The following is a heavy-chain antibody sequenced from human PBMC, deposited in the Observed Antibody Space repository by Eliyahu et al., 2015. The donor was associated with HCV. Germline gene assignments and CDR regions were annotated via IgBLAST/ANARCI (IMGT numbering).Heavy chain of an antibody. CDR3: ASGGGGIAVTGTGGWFDP. D-gene: IGHD6-19*01. CDR2: XHYSGST. J-gene: IGHJ5*02. Sequence: QVQLQESGPGLVKPSETLSLXXTVSGXSXTTYYWSWXRXPPGRGLEWIGXXHYSGSTNYNPSLKSRVTISLDTSRNQFSLNLTSVTAADTAMYYCASGGGGIAVTGTGGWFDPWGQGTLVTVSS. CDR1: GXSXTTYY. V-gene: IGHV4-59*01.